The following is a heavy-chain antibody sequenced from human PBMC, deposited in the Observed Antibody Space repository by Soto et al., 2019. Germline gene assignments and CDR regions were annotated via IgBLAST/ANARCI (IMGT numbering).Heavy chain of an antibody. CDR3: AKERWEGYGMGV. J-gene: IGHJ6*02. Sequence: EVQLLESGGGLVQPGGSLRLSCAASGFTFSSYAMSWVRQAPGKGLEWVSTISASGGSTYYADSVKGRFTISRDNSKNTLYLQMNSLRAEDTAVFYCAKERWEGYGMGVWGQGTTVTVSS. CDR1: GFTFSSYA. D-gene: IGHD1-26*01. V-gene: IGHV3-23*01. CDR2: ISASGGST.